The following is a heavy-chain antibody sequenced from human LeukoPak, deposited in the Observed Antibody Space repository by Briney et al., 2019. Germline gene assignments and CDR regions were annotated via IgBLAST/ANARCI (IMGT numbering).Heavy chain of an antibody. CDR3: ARGRYGSGSYFFDY. J-gene: IGHJ4*02. CDR2: ISYSGST. CDR1: GGSISTYY. V-gene: IGHV4-59*12. D-gene: IGHD3-10*01. Sequence: SETLSLTCTVSGGSISTYYWSWIRQPPGKGLEWIGYISYSGSTNYNPSLKSRLTMSIDTSKNQFSLKLNSVTAADTAVYYCARGRYGSGSYFFDYWGQGTLVTVSS.